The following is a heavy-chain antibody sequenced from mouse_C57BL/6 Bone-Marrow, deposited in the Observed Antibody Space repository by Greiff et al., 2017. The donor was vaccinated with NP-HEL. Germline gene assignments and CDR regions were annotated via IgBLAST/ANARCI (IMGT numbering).Heavy chain of an antibody. CDR1: GFTFSNYW. V-gene: IGHV6-3*01. Sequence: EVKLVESGGGLVQPGGSMKLSCVASGFTFSNYWMNWVRQSPEKGLEWVAQIRLKSDNYATHYAESVKGRFTISRDDSKSSVYLQMNNLRAEDTGIYYCTFYSNYYFDYWGQGTTLTVSS. D-gene: IGHD2-5*01. CDR2: IRLKSDNYAT. J-gene: IGHJ2*01. CDR3: TFYSNYYFDY.